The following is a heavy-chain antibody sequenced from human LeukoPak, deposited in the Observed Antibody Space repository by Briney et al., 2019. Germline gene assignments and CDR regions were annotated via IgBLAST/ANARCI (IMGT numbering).Heavy chain of an antibody. Sequence: PSETLSLTCTVSGGSISSGGYYWSWNRQHPGKGLEWIGYIYYSGSTYYNPSLKSRVTISVDTSKNQFSLKLSSVTAADTAVYYCAGGPGGDYFDYWGQGTLVTVSS. D-gene: IGHD2-21*01. CDR3: AGGPGGDYFDY. J-gene: IGHJ4*02. V-gene: IGHV4-31*03. CDR1: GGSISSGGYY. CDR2: IYYSGST.